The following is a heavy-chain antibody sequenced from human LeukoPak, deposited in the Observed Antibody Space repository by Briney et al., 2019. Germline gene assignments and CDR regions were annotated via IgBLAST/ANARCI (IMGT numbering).Heavy chain of an antibody. CDR1: GGSISSYY. CDR3: ARGPSHDYYPSHFDY. Sequence: SETLSLTCTVSGGSISSYYWSWIRQPAGKELEWIGRIYTSGSTNYNPSLKSRVTMSVDTSKNQFSLKLSSVTAADTAVYYCARGPSHDYYPSHFDYWGQGTLVTVSS. CDR2: IYTSGST. V-gene: IGHV4-4*07. J-gene: IGHJ4*02. D-gene: IGHD3-16*01.